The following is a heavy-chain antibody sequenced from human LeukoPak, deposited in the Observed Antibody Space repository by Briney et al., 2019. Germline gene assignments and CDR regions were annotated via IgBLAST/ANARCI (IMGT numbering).Heavy chain of an antibody. D-gene: IGHD5-12*01. CDR3: AKESGKWPENWFAP. CDR1: GYTFTSYD. V-gene: IGHV1-8*01. J-gene: IGHJ5*02. Sequence: ASVKVSCKASGYTFTSYDINWVRQATGQGLEWMGWMNPNSGNTGYAQKFQGRVTMTRNTPISTDYMELSSLRSEDTAVYYCAKESGKWPENWFAPWGQGTLVTVSS. CDR2: MNPNSGNT.